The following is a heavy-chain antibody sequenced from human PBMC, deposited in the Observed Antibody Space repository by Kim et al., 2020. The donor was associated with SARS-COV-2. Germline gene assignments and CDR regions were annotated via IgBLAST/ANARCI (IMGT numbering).Heavy chain of an antibody. CDR3: AKGRGEQQLSYFQH. V-gene: IGHV3-9*01. J-gene: IGHJ1*01. Sequence: ADSVKGRFTISRDNAKNSLYLQMNSLRAEDTALYYCAKGRGEQQLSYFQHWGQGTLVTVSS. D-gene: IGHD6-13*01.